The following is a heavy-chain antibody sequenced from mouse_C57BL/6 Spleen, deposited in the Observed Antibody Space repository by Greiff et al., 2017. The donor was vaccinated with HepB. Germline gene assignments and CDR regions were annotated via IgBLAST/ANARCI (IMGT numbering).Heavy chain of an antibody. V-gene: IGHV5-17*01. CDR2: ISTGSSTI. J-gene: IGHJ3*01. D-gene: IGHD1-1*01. Sequence: EVKLMESGGGLVKPGGSLKLSCAASGFTFSDYGMHWVRQAPVKGLEWVAYISTGSSTIYYADTVKGRVTISRDNAKNTLFLQMTSLRSEDSAMEYCARAGIATVEDRDWGQGTLVTVSA. CDR1: GFTFSDYG. CDR3: ARAGIATVEDRD.